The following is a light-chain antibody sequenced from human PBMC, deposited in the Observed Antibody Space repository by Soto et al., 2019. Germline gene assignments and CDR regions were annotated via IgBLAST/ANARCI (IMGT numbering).Light chain of an antibody. CDR2: DAS. J-gene: IGKJ2*01. CDR3: QQYDSSSPT. Sequence: DIQMTQSPSTLSASVGDGVTITCRASQNISVWLAWYQQRPGKAPKFLMYDASSLETGVPSRFSGSGSGNEFTLTSSSLQPDDSATYYCQQYDSSSPTFGQGTKLEIK. V-gene: IGKV1-5*01. CDR1: QNISVW.